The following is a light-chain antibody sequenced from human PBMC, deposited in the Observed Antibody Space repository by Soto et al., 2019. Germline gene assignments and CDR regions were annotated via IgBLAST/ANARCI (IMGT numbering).Light chain of an antibody. Sequence: NVLTQSPATLALSPGGRAPLSCRASQNVSSYLAWYQQKPGQPPRLLIYDASNRATGIPASFSGSGSGTDFTLTISSLVPEDFAVYYCQQRSNWPPEITFGQGTRLEIK. CDR3: QQRSNWPPEIT. CDR1: QNVSSY. V-gene: IGKV3-11*01. J-gene: IGKJ5*01. CDR2: DAS.